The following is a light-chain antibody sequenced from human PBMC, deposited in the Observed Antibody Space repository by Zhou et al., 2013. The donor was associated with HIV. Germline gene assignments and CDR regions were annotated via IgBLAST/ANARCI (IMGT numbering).Light chain of an antibody. CDR1: QSISTH. V-gene: IGKV1-39*01. CDR2: GAS. CDR3: QKYNSAPWT. Sequence: DIQMTQSPSSLSASLGDRVTIACRASQSISTHLNWYQQMPGKAPKLLIFGASSVQGGVPSRFSGSGSGTDFTLAISSLQPEDVATYYCQKYNSAPWTFGQGTEGGN. J-gene: IGKJ1*01.